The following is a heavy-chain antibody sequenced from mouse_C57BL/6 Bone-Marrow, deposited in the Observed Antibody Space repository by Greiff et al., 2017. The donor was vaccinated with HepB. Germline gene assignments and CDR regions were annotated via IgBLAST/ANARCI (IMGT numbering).Heavy chain of an antibody. CDR2: INPDSSTI. D-gene: IGHD2-4*01. CDR3: ARRGYDYDGFAY. Sequence: EAGGVDFSRYWMSWVRRAPGKGLEWIGEINPDSSTINYAPSLKDKFIISRDNAKNTLYLQMSKVRSEDTALYYCARRGYDYDGFAYWGQGTLVTVSA. V-gene: IGHV4-1*01. J-gene: IGHJ3*01. CDR1: GVDFSRYW.